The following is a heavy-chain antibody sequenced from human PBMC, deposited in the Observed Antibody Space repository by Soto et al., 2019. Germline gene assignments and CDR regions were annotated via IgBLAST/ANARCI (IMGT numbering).Heavy chain of an antibody. D-gene: IGHD5-18*01. CDR2: ISYDGSNK. CDR3: ARLSMDTAMVADY. CDR1: GFTFSSYA. V-gene: IGHV3-30-3*01. J-gene: IGHJ4*02. Sequence: GGSLRLSCAASGFTFSSYAMHWVRQAPGKGLEWVAVISYDGSNKYYADSVKGRFTISRDSSKNTLYLQMNSLRAEDTAVYYCARLSMDTAMVADYWGQGTLVTVSS.